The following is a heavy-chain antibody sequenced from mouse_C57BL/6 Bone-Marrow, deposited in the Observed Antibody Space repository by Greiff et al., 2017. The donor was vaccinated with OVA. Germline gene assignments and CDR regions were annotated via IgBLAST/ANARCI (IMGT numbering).Heavy chain of an antibody. CDR2: ISDGGSYT. D-gene: IGHD1-1*01. V-gene: IGHV5-4*01. Sequence: EVKLMESGGGLVKPGGSLKLSCAASGFTFGSYAMSWVRQTPEKRLEWVATISDGGSYTYYPDNVKGRFTISRDNAKNNLYLQMSHLKSEDTAMYYCARDYYGSSWFAYWGQGTLVTVSA. CDR1: GFTFGSYA. J-gene: IGHJ3*01. CDR3: ARDYYGSSWFAY.